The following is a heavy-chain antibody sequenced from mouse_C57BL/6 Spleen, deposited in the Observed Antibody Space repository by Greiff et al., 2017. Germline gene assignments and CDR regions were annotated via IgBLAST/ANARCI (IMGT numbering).Heavy chain of an antibody. CDR3: ARVTLYYGYADY. D-gene: IGHD2-2*01. CDR1: GYTFTDYY. Sequence: QVQLKQSGAELVRPGASVKLSCKASGYTFTDYYINWVKQRPGQGLEWIARIYPGSGNTYYNEKFKGKATLTAEKSSSTAYMQLSSLTSEDSAVYFCARVTLYYGYADYWGQGTTLTVSS. CDR2: IYPGSGNT. V-gene: IGHV1-76*01. J-gene: IGHJ2*01.